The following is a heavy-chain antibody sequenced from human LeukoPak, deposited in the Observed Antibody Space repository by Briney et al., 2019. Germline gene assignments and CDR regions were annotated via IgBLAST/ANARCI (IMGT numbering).Heavy chain of an antibody. V-gene: IGHV1-2*02. D-gene: IGHD1-26*01. CDR3: VRTPQWELLNWFDP. J-gene: IGHJ5*02. CDR1: GYTFTGYY. CDR2: INPNSGGT. Sequence: GASVKVSCKASGYTFTGYYVHWVRQAPGQGLEWMGWINPNSGGTDFAQKFQGRVTMTRDTSISTAYMELSRLRSDDTAVYYCVRTPQWELLNWFDPWGQGTLVIVSS.